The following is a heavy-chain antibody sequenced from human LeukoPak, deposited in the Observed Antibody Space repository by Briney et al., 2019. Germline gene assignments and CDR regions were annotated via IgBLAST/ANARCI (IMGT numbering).Heavy chain of an antibody. CDR2: IKWDGGRT. CDR1: GFTFDDHG. J-gene: IGHJ6*03. V-gene: IGHV3-20*04. Sequence: GGSLRLSCAASGFTFDDHGMSWVRQAPGKGLEWVSGIKWDGGRTGYADSVKGRFTISRDNAKNSVYLQMNSLRAEDTAVYFCARDRRIIQKYNTFYYMDVWGKGTTVTVSS. CDR3: ARDRRIIQKYNTFYYMDV. D-gene: IGHD1-14*01.